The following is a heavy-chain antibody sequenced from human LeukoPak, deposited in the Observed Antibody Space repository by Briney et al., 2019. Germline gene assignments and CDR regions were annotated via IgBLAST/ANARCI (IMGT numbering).Heavy chain of an antibody. Sequence: PSGTLSLTCAVSGGSISSSNWWSWVRQPPGKGLEWIGEIYHSGRTNYNPSLKSRVTISVDKSKNQFSLKLSSVTAADTAVYYCASAVGASGWSDAFDIWGQGTMVTVSS. D-gene: IGHD6-19*01. CDR1: GGSISSSNW. J-gene: IGHJ3*02. CDR3: ASAVGASGWSDAFDI. CDR2: IYHSGRT. V-gene: IGHV4-4*02.